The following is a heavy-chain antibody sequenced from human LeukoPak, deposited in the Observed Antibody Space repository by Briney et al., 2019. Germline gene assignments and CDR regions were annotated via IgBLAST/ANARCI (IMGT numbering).Heavy chain of an antibody. D-gene: IGHD3-9*01. CDR1: GSSFTDYP. CDR2: IRTTAEGAKYA. Sequence: SGGSLRLSCATSGSSFTDYPMNWVRQAPGKGLEWISNIRTTAEGAKYAYYADSVKGRVTISRDDGKNTLYLHMNSLRDDDTAVYYCATDQRYAFDYWGQGILVTVSS. V-gene: IGHV3-48*02. CDR3: ATDQRYAFDY. J-gene: IGHJ4*02.